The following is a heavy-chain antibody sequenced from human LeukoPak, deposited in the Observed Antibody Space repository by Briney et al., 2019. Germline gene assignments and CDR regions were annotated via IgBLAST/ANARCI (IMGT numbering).Heavy chain of an antibody. J-gene: IGHJ4*02. CDR1: GGSISSYY. D-gene: IGHD2-21*02. CDR3: ARVPRPTYCGGDCSVSYYFDY. Sequence: SETLSLTCTVSGGSISSYYWSWIRQPPGKGLEWIGYIYYSGSTSYNPSLKSRVTISVDTSKNHFSLKLTSVTAADTAVYYCARVPRPTYCGGDCSVSYYFDYWGQGTLVTVSS. V-gene: IGHV4-59*12. CDR2: IYYSGST.